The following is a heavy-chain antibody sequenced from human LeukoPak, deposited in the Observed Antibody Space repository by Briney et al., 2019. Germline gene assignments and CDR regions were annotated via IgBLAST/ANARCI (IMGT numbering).Heavy chain of an antibody. CDR3: ARDEFWSGYYTLYYYYYGMDV. CDR1: GYTFTGYY. Sequence: GASVKVSCKASGYTFTGYYMHWVRQAPGQGLEWMGWISAYNGNTNYAQKLQGRVTMTTDTSTSTAYMELRSLRSDDTAVYYCARDEFWSGYYTLYYYYYGMDVWGQGTTVTVSS. J-gene: IGHJ6*02. D-gene: IGHD3-3*01. CDR2: ISAYNGNT. V-gene: IGHV1-18*04.